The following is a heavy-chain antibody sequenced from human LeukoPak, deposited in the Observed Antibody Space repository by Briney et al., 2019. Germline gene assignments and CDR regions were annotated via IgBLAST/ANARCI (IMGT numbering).Heavy chain of an antibody. J-gene: IGHJ5*02. CDR1: GFTFSSYS. D-gene: IGHD5-18*01. Sequence: PGGSLRLSCAASGFTFSSYSMNWVRQAPGKGLEWVSAISGSGGSTYYADSVKGRFTISRDNSKNTLYLQMNSLKTEDTAVYYCTRDQNDLTYSYGSLGASWGQGTLVTVSS. V-gene: IGHV3-23*01. CDR2: ISGSGGST. CDR3: TRDQNDLTYSYGSLGAS.